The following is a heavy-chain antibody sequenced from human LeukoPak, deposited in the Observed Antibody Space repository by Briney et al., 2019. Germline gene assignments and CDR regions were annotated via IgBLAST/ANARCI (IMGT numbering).Heavy chain of an antibody. J-gene: IGHJ3*01. CDR2: IYYSGST. CDR1: GGSINNYY. CDR3: ARLNGGNAKGSFDF. V-gene: IGHV4-59*08. Sequence: PSETLSLTCTVSGGSINNYYWSWIRQPPGKGLEWIGYIYYSGSTNYNPSLKSPVTISVDTSRNQLSLRLSSVTAADTAMYYCARLNGGNAKGSFDFWGQGTVVTVSS. D-gene: IGHD4-23*01.